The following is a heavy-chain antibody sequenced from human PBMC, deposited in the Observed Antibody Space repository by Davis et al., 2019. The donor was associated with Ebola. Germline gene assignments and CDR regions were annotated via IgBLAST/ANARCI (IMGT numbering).Heavy chain of an antibody. D-gene: IGHD3-22*01. CDR3: ARATSKNYYDSSDYSRSAFDI. V-gene: IGHV4-34*01. J-gene: IGHJ3*02. Sequence: PGGSLRLSCAVYGGSFSGYYWSWIRQPPGKGLEWIGEINHSGSTNYNPSLKSRVTISVDTSKNQFSLKLSSVTAADTAVYYCARATSKNYYDSSDYSRSAFDIWGRGTMVTVSS. CDR1: GGSFSGYY. CDR2: INHSGST.